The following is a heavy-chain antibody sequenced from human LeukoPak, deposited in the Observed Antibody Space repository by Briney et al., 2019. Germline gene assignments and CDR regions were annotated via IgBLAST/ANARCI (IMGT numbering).Heavy chain of an antibody. CDR3: ARDTLGGSGYYASRGDFDY. J-gene: IGHJ4*02. CDR1: GFTFSSYS. V-gene: IGHV3-21*01. Sequence: GGSLRLSCAASGFTFSSYSMNWVRQAPGKGLEWVSSISSSSSYIYYADSVKGRFTISRDNAKNSLYLQMNSLRAEDTAVYYCARDTLGGSGYYASRGDFDYWGRGTLVTVSS. CDR2: ISSSSSYI. D-gene: IGHD3-22*01.